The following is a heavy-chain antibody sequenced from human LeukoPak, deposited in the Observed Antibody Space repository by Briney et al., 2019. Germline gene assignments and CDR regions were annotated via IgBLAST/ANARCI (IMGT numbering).Heavy chain of an antibody. V-gene: IGHV3-23*01. CDR1: GYTFSSYA. D-gene: IGHD4-17*01. Sequence: GGSLSLSCAASGYTFSSYAMRWVRQAPGKGLEWVSATSGSGGSTYYADSVKGWFTISRENSKNTLYLQMNSMRAEDTAVYYCAKDPDATVSDAFDIWGQGTMVTVSS. CDR2: TSGSGGST. J-gene: IGHJ3*02. CDR3: AKDPDATVSDAFDI.